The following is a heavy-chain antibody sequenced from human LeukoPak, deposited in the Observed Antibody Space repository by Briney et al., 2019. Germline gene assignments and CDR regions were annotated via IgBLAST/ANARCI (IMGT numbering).Heavy chain of an antibody. V-gene: IGHV3-13*01. J-gene: IGHJ4*02. CDR3: AALGGSIY. CDR1: GFTFSCYD. D-gene: IGHD1-26*01. CDR2: MGTAGDT. Sequence: GGSLRLSCAASGFTFSCYDVHRVRQATGRGLEWVSAMGTAGDTYYAGSVKGRFTISREDAKNSFYLQMNSLRAGDTAVYYCAALGGSIYWGQGTVVTVSS.